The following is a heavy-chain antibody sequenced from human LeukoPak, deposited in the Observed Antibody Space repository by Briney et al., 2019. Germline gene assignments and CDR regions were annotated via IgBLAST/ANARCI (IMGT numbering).Heavy chain of an antibody. V-gene: IGHV3-23*01. CDR2: VSGSGDNT. D-gene: IGHD4-11*01. CDR1: GFMFSNYW. J-gene: IGHJ4*02. Sequence: GGSLRLSCAASGFMFSNYWMHWVRQAPGKGLEWVSVVSGSGDNTNYADSVKGRFTISRDNSKNTLFLQMNSLRTEDTAVYFCARWGNDYSQFDSWGQGTLVTVS. CDR3: ARWGNDYSQFDS.